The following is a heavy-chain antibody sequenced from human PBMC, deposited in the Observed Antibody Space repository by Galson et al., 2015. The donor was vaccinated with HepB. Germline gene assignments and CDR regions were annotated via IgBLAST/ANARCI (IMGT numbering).Heavy chain of an antibody. V-gene: IGHV3-23*01. CDR1: GSTFRSYA. D-gene: IGHD3-22*01. J-gene: IGHJ3*01. CDR2: ISGSGGNT. Sequence: SLRLSCAASGSTFRSYAMTWVRQAPGRGLDWVSSISGSGGNTYYTASVKGRSTISRDNSKNTLFLQMKSLRVEDTAVYFCAKEGRNGYFGVYGGFDVWGHGTLVTVSS. CDR3: AKEGRNGYFGVYGGFDV.